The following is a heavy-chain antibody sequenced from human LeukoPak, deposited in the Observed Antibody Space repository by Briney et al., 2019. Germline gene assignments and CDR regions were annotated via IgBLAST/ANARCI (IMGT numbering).Heavy chain of an antibody. CDR1: GLTFSSHW. CDR2: ITNDGSST. J-gene: IGHJ4*02. V-gene: IGHV3-74*01. Sequence: GGSLKLSCAASGLTFSSHWMHWVRQAPGKGLVWVSRITNDGSSTTYADSVKGRFTISRDNAKNMLYLQVNSLRAEDTAVYCCATQQGGNPAYWGQGTLVTVSS. D-gene: IGHD1-14*01. CDR3: ATQQGGNPAY.